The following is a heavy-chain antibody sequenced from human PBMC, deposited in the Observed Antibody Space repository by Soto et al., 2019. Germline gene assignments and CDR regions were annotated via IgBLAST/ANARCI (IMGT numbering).Heavy chain of an antibody. Sequence: GEALKISCKGSGYSFTSYWIGWVRQMPGKGLEWMGIIYPGDSDTRYSPSFQGQVTISADKSISTAYLQWSSLKASDTAMYYCERQRARYSSSSLLDYWGQGTLVNVSS. J-gene: IGHJ4*02. CDR1: GYSFTSYW. V-gene: IGHV5-51*01. CDR2: IYPGDSDT. D-gene: IGHD6-6*01. CDR3: ERQRARYSSSSLLDY.